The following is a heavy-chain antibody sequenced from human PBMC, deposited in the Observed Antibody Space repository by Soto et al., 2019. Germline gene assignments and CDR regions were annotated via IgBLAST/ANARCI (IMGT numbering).Heavy chain of an antibody. V-gene: IGHV3-23*01. Sequence: GGSLRLSCAASGFTFSNYAMSWVRQSPGKGLEWVSGIGGRGTSSYYADSVKGRFAISRDNSYNTLFLQLHSLRAEDTAVYYCAKSRYADSSGDYYDFWGQGTRVTVSS. D-gene: IGHD3-22*01. CDR2: IGGRGTSS. CDR3: AKSRYADSSGDYYDF. CDR1: GFTFSNYA. J-gene: IGHJ4*02.